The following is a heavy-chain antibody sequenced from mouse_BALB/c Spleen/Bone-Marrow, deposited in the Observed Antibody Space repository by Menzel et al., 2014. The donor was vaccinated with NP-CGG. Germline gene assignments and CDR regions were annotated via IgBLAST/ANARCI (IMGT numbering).Heavy chain of an antibody. Sequence: VKLVESGPGLVQPSQSLSIPCTVSGFSLSSYGVHWVRQSPGKGLEWLGVIWRGGSTDYNAAFMSRLSITKDNSKSQVFFKMNSLQADDTAIYYCAKNSYDIYYYAMDYWGQGTSVTVSS. CDR2: IWRGGST. D-gene: IGHD2-3*01. CDR3: AKNSYDIYYYAMDY. V-gene: IGHV2-5*01. J-gene: IGHJ4*01. CDR1: GFSLSSYG.